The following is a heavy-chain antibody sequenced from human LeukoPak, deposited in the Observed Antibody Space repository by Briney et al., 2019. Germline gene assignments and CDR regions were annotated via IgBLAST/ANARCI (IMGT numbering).Heavy chain of an antibody. D-gene: IGHD5-12*01. CDR2: IKQDGSEK. CDR1: GFTFSSYW. CDR3: ARGGNGVNVDYCDY. J-gene: IGHJ4*02. Sequence: GGSLKLSCAASGFTFSSYWMSWGRQTPGKGLEWVANIKQDGSEKHYVDSVKGRFTISRDNAKNSLYLQMDSLRAEDTAVYYCARGGNGVNVDYCDYWGQGTLVTVSS. V-gene: IGHV3-7*04.